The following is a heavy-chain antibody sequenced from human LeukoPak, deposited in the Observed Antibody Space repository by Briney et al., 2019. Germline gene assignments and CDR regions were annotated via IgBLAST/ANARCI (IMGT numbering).Heavy chain of an antibody. CDR2: ISSNGSTI. CDR1: GFTFSDYD. V-gene: IGHV3-11*01. J-gene: IGHJ4*02. D-gene: IGHD2-15*01. CDR3: ARDDAGIVVVVAGGFDY. Sequence: GGSLRLSCAASGFTFSDYDMNWVRQAPGKGLEWVSDISSNGSTIYYADSVKGRFTISRDNAKNSLYLQMNSLRAEDTAVYYCARDDAGIVVVVAGGFDYWGQGSLVTV.